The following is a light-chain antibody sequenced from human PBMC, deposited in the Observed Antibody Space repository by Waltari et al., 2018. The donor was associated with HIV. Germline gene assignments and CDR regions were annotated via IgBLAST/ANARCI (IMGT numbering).Light chain of an antibody. J-gene: IGKJ4*01. Sequence: EIVLTQSPATLSLSPGERATLSCRASQSVNSYLAWYQQKPGQAPRLLIYDASNRATGIPARFSGSGSGTDFTLTLSSLEPEDFAVYYCQQRRNWPLTFGGGTKVEIK. V-gene: IGKV3-11*01. CDR2: DAS. CDR3: QQRRNWPLT. CDR1: QSVNSY.